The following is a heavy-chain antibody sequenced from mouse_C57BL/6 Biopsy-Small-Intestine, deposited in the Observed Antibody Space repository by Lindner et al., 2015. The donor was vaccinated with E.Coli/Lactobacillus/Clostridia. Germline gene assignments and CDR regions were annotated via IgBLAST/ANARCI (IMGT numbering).Heavy chain of an antibody. CDR3: ARDRSGGYIAMDY. J-gene: IGHJ4*01. Sequence: VQLQESGAELVRPGTSVKVSCKASGYAFTNYLIEWVEQRPGQGLEWIGVINPGSGGTNYNEKFKGKATLTADKSSSTAYMQLSSLTSEDSAVYFCARDRSGGYIAMDYWGQGTSVIVSS. D-gene: IGHD1-3*01. CDR1: GYAFTNYL. CDR2: INPGSGGT. V-gene: IGHV1-54*01.